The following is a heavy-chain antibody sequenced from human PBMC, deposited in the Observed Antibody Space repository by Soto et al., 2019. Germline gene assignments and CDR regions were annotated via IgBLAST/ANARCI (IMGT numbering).Heavy chain of an antibody. CDR3: AKDRWVNVDTAMGYYFDY. V-gene: IGHV3-23*01. CDR1: GFTFSSYA. D-gene: IGHD5-18*01. J-gene: IGHJ4*02. CDR2: ISGSGGST. Sequence: GGSLRLSCAASGFTFSSYAMSWVRQAPGKGLEWVSAISGSGGSTYYADSVKGRFTISRDNSKNTLYLQMNSLRAEDTAVYYCAKDRWVNVDTAMGYYFDYWGQGTLVTVSS.